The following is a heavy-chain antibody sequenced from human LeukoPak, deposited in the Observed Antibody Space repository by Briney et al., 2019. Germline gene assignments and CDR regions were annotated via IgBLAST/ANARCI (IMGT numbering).Heavy chain of an antibody. V-gene: IGHV4-59*08. CDR3: ARHVPYDSSDYTLTY. CDR2: IYYSGST. D-gene: IGHD3-22*01. Sequence: SDTLSLTCTVSGDSISNYFWSWIRQPPGKELEYIGYIYYSGSTNYNPSLKSRVTISADTSKNQLSLKLNSVTAADTAVYYCARHVPYDSSDYTLTYWGQGTLVTVSS. CDR1: GDSISNYF. J-gene: IGHJ4*02.